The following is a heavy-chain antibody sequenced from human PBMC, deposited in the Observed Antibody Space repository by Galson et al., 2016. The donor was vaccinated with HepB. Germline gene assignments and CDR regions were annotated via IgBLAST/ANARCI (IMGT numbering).Heavy chain of an antibody. CDR1: GFTFSNHW. V-gene: IGHV3-74*01. CDR3: AKEYLGYSLFDY. Sequence: SLRLSCAGSGFTFSNHWMHWVRQAPGKGLEWVSRIKYDGSYTNYADSVKGRFTISRDNSKNTLYLQMSSLTTEDTAVYYCAKEYLGYSLFDYWGQGTLVTVSS. CDR2: IKYDGSYT. J-gene: IGHJ4*02. D-gene: IGHD6-13*01.